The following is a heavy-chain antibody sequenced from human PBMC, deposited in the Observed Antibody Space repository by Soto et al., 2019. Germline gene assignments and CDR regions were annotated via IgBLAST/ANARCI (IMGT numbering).Heavy chain of an antibody. Sequence: QVQLVQSGAEVRKPGSSVKVSCKASGGTFTKYAISWVRQAPGQGLEWLGGIIPVFGATDYAQTFQDRVTITADEATRTVHMELSSLRSEDTAVYFCAASPEWSHALNQLASTTFGFFWGQGALVTVSP. J-gene: IGHJ4*02. CDR1: GGTFTKYA. CDR3: AASPEWSHALNQLASTTFGFF. D-gene: IGHD2-2*01. CDR2: IIPVFGAT. V-gene: IGHV1-69*01.